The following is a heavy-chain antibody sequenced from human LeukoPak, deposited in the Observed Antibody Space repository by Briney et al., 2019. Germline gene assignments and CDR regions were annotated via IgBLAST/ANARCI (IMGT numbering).Heavy chain of an antibody. CDR2: ISAYNGNT. CDR1: GYTFTVYF. Sequence: ASVKVSFKASGYTFTVYFMHWVRQAPGQGLEWMGWISAYNGNTNYAQKLQGRVTMTTDTSTSTAYMELRSLRSDDTAVYYCARSDCSSTSCYCDYWAREPWSPSPQ. V-gene: IGHV1-18*04. CDR3: ARSDCSSTSCYCDY. J-gene: IGHJ4*02. D-gene: IGHD2-2*01.